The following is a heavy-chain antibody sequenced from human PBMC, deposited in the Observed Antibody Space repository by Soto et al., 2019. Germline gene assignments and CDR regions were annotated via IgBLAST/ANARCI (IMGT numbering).Heavy chain of an antibody. V-gene: IGHV4-59*08. Sequence: SETLSLTCTVSGGSISSYYWSWIRQPPGKGLEWIGYIYYSGSTNYNPSLKSRVTISVDTSKNQFSLKLSSVTAADTAVYYCARHAVHNYDFWSGPGGIHSYYYYMDVWGKGTTVTVSS. CDR2: IYYSGST. D-gene: IGHD3-3*01. CDR3: ARHAVHNYDFWSGPGGIHSYYYYMDV. J-gene: IGHJ6*03. CDR1: GGSISSYY.